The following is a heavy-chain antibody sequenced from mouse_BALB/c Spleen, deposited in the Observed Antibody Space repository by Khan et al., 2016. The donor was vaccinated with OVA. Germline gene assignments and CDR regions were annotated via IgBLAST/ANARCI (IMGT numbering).Heavy chain of an antibody. V-gene: IGHV3-2*02. CDR3: ARDGSRYNYAMDY. D-gene: IGHD2-3*01. CDR1: GYSITSDYA. Sequence: EVQLQESGPGLVKPSQSLSLTCTVTGYSITSDYAWNWIRQFPGNNLEWMGYINYSGSTNYNPALKSRISLTRDTSKNPFYLQLNSVTTADTATDYVARDGSRYNYAMDYWGQGTSVTVSS. CDR2: INYSGST. J-gene: IGHJ4*01.